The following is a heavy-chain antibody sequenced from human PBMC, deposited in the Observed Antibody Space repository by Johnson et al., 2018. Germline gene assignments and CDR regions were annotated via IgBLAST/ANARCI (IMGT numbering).Heavy chain of an antibody. D-gene: IGHD3-3*01. Sequence: QVQLVETGGALVEPGGSLRLSCAASGFTLSDYYLSWIRQAPGKGLDWVSYSSRAGPIYYGDSVRGRFTISRDNAKNSLYLQLNNLRAEDTAVDFCAAWSGDSRDLEHWGQGTLVTVSS. J-gene: IGHJ1*01. CDR1: GFTLSDYY. CDR2: SSRAGPI. CDR3: AAWSGDSRDLEH. V-gene: IGHV3-11*01.